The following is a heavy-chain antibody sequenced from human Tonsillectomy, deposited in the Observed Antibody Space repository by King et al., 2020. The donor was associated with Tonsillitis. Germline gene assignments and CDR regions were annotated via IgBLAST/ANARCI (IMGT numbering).Heavy chain of an antibody. Sequence: VQLVESGGGVVQPGRSLGLSCAAAGCTFSSYGSHLARQAPGKGLGVVAAIWSDGRNKYYLDSGKGRFTISRDNSKNILYLQMDSLRAEDTAMYHCARSIQSANSDAFDIWGQGTMVTVSS. CDR3: ARSIQSANSDAFDI. V-gene: IGHV3-33*01. CDR2: IWSDGRNK. CDR1: GCTFSSYG. D-gene: IGHD2/OR15-2a*01. J-gene: IGHJ3*02.